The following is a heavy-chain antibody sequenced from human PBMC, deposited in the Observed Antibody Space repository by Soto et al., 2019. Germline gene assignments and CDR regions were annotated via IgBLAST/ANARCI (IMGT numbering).Heavy chain of an antibody. CDR1: GGSFSGYY. CDR2: INHSGST. D-gene: IGHD3-10*01. Sequence: SETLSLTCAVYGGSFSGYYWSWIRQPPGKGLEWIGEINHSGSTNYNPSLKSRVTISVDTSKNQFSLKLNSVTAADTAVYYCARHDGDGPGDFWGQGALVTVS. CDR3: ARHDGDGPGDF. J-gene: IGHJ4*02. V-gene: IGHV4-34*01.